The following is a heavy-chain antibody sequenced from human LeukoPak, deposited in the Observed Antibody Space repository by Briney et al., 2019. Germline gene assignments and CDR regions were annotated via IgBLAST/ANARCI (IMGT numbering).Heavy chain of an antibody. J-gene: IGHJ4*02. CDR2: ISAYNGNT. CDR3: AREREYDSSGYYYGY. D-gene: IGHD3-22*01. CDR1: GYTFTSYG. V-gene: IGHV1-18*01. Sequence: ASVKVSCKASGYTFTSYGISWVRQAPGQGLEWMGWISAYNGNTNYAQKLQGRVTMTTDTSTSTAYVELRSLRSDDTAVYYCAREREYDSSGYYYGYWGQGTLVTVSS.